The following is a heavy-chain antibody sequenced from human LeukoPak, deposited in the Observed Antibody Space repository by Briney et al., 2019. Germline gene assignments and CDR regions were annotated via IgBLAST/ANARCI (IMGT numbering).Heavy chain of an antibody. D-gene: IGHD6-13*01. CDR3: ARQGRSSSSEPFDI. CDR1: GYSISSGYY. J-gene: IGHJ3*02. Sequence: SETLSLTCAVSGYSISSGYYWGWIRQPPGKGLEWIWSISHSGSTYYKPSLKSRVTISVDTSKNPFSLKLSSVTAADTAVYYCARQGRSSSSEPFDIWGQGTMVTVSS. CDR2: ISHSGST. V-gene: IGHV4-38-2*01.